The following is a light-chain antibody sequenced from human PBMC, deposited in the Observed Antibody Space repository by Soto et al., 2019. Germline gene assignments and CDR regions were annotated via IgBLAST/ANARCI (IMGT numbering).Light chain of an antibody. CDR2: DND. CDR3: CSYAGRFTLI. Sequence: QSVLTQPPSVSAAPGQKVSISCSGTSSNIGNNYVSWYQYLPGTAPRLLIYDNDKRPSGIPDRFSGSKSGNTASLTISGLQAEDEADYYCCSYAGRFTLIFGGGTKVTVL. J-gene: IGLJ2*01. V-gene: IGLV1-51*01. CDR1: SSNIGNNY.